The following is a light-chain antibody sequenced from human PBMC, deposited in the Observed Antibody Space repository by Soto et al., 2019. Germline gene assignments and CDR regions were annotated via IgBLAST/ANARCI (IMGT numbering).Light chain of an antibody. CDR3: QQYDNYSRT. CDR2: RAS. CDR1: HSISNW. V-gene: IGKV1-5*03. J-gene: IGKJ1*01. Sequence: DIQMTQSPSTLSASVGDRVTITCRASHSISNWLAWCQQKPGKAPKLLIYRASNLEGGVPSRFSGSGSGTEFTLTISSLQPDDFATYYCQQYDNYSRTFGQGTKVDI.